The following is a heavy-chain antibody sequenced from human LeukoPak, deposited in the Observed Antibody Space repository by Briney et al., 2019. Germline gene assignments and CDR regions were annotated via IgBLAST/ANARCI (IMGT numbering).Heavy chain of an antibody. CDR1: GFTFSSYG. J-gene: IGHJ5*02. D-gene: IGHD2-15*01. CDR2: ISYDGSNK. CDR3: ARDRIWPDP. V-gene: IGHV3-30*03. Sequence: PGGSLRLSCAASGFTFSSYGMHWVRQAPGKGLEWVAVISYDGSNKYYADSVKGRFTISRDNAKNSLYLQMNSLRAEDTAVYYCARDRIWPDPWGQGTLVTVSS.